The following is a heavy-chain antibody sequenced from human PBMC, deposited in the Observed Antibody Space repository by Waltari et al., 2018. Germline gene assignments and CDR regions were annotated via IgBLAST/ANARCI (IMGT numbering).Heavy chain of an antibody. D-gene: IGHD6-13*01. CDR3: AKDRSFMPGSWHPLDY. CDR1: GFTFSSYD. V-gene: IGHV3-23*04. J-gene: IGHJ4*02. Sequence: LHLEESGGGLVQPGGSLRLSCAASGFTFSSYDLTWVRQAPGKGPEWVSVISGTSATTHYADSVKGRFTISRDNSKNTLYLQMNSLRVEDTAVYYCAKDRSFMPGSWHPLDYWGQGALVTVSS. CDR2: ISGTSATT.